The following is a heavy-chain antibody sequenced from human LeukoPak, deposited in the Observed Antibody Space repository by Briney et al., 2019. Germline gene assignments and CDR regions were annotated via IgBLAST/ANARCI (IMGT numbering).Heavy chain of an antibody. V-gene: IGHV4-4*07. J-gene: IGHJ3*02. CDR1: GGSISSYY. CDR2: IYTSGST. D-gene: IGHD6-19*01. CDR3: ARDLHSSGWYEKAFDI. Sequence: PSETLSLTCTVSGGSISSYYWSWIRQPAGKGLEWIGRIYTSGSTNYNPSLKSRVTMSVDTSKNQFSLKLSSVTAADTAVYFCARDLHSSGWYEKAFDIWSQGTMVTVSS.